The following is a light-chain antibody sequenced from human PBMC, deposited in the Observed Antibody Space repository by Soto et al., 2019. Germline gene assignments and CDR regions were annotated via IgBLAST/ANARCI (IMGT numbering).Light chain of an antibody. CDR1: SSDVGGYNY. CDR3: SSYSSANTVI. CDR2: EVS. J-gene: IGLJ2*01. V-gene: IGLV2-14*01. Sequence: QSALTQPASVSGSPGQSITISCTGTSSDVGGYNYVSWYQQHPGKAPKLMIYEVSNRPSGVSNRFSGSKSGNTASLTISGLQAEDEAQYYCSSYSSANTVIFGGGTKLTV.